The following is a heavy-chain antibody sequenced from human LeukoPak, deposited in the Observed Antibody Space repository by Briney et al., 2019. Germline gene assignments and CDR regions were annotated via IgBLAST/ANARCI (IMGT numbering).Heavy chain of an antibody. D-gene: IGHD1-26*01. Sequence: VASVKVSCKASGYTFTGYYMHWVRQAPGQGLEWMGWINPNSGGTNYAQKFQGRVTMTRDTSISTAYMELSRLRSDDTAVYYCARDPYSGNYGAYYYYYMDVWGKGTTVTISS. V-gene: IGHV1-2*02. CDR2: INPNSGGT. J-gene: IGHJ6*03. CDR3: ARDPYSGNYGAYYYYYMDV. CDR1: GYTFTGYY.